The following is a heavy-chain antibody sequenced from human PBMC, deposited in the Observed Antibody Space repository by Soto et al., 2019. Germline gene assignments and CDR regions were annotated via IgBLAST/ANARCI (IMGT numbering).Heavy chain of an antibody. CDR1: GYTFTSYG. V-gene: IGHV1-18*01. Sequence: QVQLVQSGAEVKKPGASVKVSCKASGYTFTSYGISWVRQAPGQGLEWMGWISAYNGNTNYEQKLQGRVTMTTDTSTSTAYMELRSLRSDDTAVYYCARDALQWELLVTAFDIWGQGTMVTVSS. D-gene: IGHD1-26*01. CDR3: ARDALQWELLVTAFDI. CDR2: ISAYNGNT. J-gene: IGHJ3*02.